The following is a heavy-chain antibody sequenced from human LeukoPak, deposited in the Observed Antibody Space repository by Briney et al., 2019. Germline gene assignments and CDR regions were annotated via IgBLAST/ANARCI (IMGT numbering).Heavy chain of an antibody. CDR1: GYTFTGYY. Sequence: GASVKVSCKASGYTFTGYYMHWVRQAPGQGLEWRGRINPNSGGTNYAQKFQGRVTITADESTSTAYMELSSLRSEDTAVYYCASAKLETRAFDIWGQGTMVTVSS. V-gene: IGHV1-2*06. D-gene: IGHD1-1*01. CDR2: INPNSGGT. CDR3: ASAKLETRAFDI. J-gene: IGHJ3*02.